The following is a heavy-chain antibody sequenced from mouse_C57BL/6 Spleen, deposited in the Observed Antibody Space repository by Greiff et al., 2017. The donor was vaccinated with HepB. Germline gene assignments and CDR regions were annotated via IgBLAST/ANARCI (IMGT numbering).Heavy chain of an antibody. Sequence: VQLQQPGAELVRPGSSVKLSCKASGYTFTSYWMDWVKQRPGQGLEWIGNIYPSDSETHYNQKFKDKATLTVDKSSSTAYMQLSSLTSEDSAVYYCARLRGSYAMDYWGQGTSVTVSS. CDR2: IYPSDSET. CDR1: GYTFTSYW. V-gene: IGHV1-61*01. CDR3: ARLRGSYAMDY. J-gene: IGHJ4*01.